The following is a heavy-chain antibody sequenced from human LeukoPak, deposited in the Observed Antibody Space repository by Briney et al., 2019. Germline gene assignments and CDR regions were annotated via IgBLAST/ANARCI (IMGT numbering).Heavy chain of an antibody. Sequence: GGSLRLSCAASGFTFSDYYMSWIRQAPGKGLEWVSYISSSGSTIYYADSVKGRFTISRDKAKSSLYLQMSSLRAEDTAVYYCARRCSSTSCLQYWGQGTLVTVSS. CDR2: ISSSGSTI. CDR1: GFTFSDYY. CDR3: ARRCSSTSCLQY. V-gene: IGHV3-11*04. J-gene: IGHJ4*02. D-gene: IGHD2-2*01.